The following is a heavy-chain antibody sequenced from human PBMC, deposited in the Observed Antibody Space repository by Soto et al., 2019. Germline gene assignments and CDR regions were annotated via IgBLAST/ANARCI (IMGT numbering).Heavy chain of an antibody. CDR1: GYTFTSYD. CDR2: MNPNSGNT. Sequence: QVQLVQSGAEVKKPGASVKVSCRASGYTFTSYDINWVRQATGQGLEWMGWMNPNSGNTGYAQKFQGRVTMTRNTSIRTAYMELSSLRSEDTAVYSCARGPTWAGNVDYWGQGTLVTVSS. V-gene: IGHV1-8*01. D-gene: IGHD1-1*01. CDR3: ARGPTWAGNVDY. J-gene: IGHJ4*02.